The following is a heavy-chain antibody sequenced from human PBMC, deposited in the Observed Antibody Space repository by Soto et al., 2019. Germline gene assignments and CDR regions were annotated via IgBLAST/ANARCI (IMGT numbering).Heavy chain of an antibody. V-gene: IGHV4-30-4*01. D-gene: IGHD3-22*01. CDR3: VRGRRYYDSSGYSYDFQFDY. CDR1: GGSISGDYY. J-gene: IGHJ4*02. CDR2: IYYSGST. Sequence: SETLSLTCTVFGGSISGDYYWSWIRQPPGKGLEWIGYIYYSGSTYYNPSLKSRVTISVDTSKNQFSLKLNSVTAADTAVYYCVRGRRYYDSSGYSYDFQFDYWGQGTLVTVSS.